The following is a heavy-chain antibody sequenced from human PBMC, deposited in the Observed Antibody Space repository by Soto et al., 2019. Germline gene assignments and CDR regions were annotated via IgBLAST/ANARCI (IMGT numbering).Heavy chain of an antibody. J-gene: IGHJ6*02. CDR1: GFTFSSYG. D-gene: IGHD3-3*01. CDR3: AKDRAEISITIFGVATNYYYYGMDV. V-gene: IGHV3-30*18. CDR2: ISYDGSNK. Sequence: QVQLVESGGGVVQPGRSLRLSCAASGFTFSSYGMHWVRQAPGKGLEWVAVISYDGSNKYYADSVKGRFTISRDNSKNTLYLQMNSMRDEDTDVYYCAKDRAEISITIFGVATNYYYYGMDVWGQGTTVTVSS.